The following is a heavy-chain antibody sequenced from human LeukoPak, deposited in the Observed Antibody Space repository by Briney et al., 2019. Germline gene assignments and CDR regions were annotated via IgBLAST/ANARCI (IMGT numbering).Heavy chain of an antibody. Sequence: ASVKVSCKAYGYTFTPYYMHWVRQAPGQGLEWMGIINPTSANTRYAQKFQGRVTMTRDTSTSTVYMELSSLTSEDTAVYYCARSYGDFDYWGQGTLVTVSS. CDR1: GYTFTPYY. J-gene: IGHJ4*02. CDR3: ARSYGDFDY. CDR2: INPTSANT. V-gene: IGHV1-46*01. D-gene: IGHD4-17*01.